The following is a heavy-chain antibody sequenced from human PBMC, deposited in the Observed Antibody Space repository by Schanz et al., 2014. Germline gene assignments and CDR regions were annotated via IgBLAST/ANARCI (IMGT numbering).Heavy chain of an antibody. CDR3: VRDAAWAFGDYHDMDV. CDR2: ISVYHGRT. D-gene: IGHD3-10*01. CDR1: GYTFNNHG. Sequence: QVQLVQSGGEVKKPGASATVSCRASGYTFNNHGISWVRQAPGQGLEWMGWISVYHGRTNYAEKVHGRVTMTTDTSRSTAYMELRSLISDDTAVYYCVRDAAWAFGDYHDMDVWGQGTSVTVSS. J-gene: IGHJ6*02. V-gene: IGHV1-18*01.